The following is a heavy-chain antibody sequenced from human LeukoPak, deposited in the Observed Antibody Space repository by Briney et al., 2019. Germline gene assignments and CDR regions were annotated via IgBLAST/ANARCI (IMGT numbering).Heavy chain of an antibody. CDR3: AREIYYDILTGYSHNTDFDY. Sequence: ASVKVSCKASGYTFTSYGISWVRQAPGQGLEWMGWISAYNGNTNYAQKLQVRVTMTTDTSTSTAYMELRSLRSDDTAVYYCAREIYYDILTGYSHNTDFDYWGQGTLVTVSS. CDR2: ISAYNGNT. V-gene: IGHV1-18*01. J-gene: IGHJ4*02. CDR1: GYTFTSYG. D-gene: IGHD3-9*01.